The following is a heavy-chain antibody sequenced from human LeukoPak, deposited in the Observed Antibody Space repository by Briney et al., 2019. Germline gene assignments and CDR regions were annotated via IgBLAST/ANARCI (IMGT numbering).Heavy chain of an antibody. CDR3: ARAPGYCSSGGCYYYYYMDV. J-gene: IGHJ6*03. CDR2: INPNSGGT. D-gene: IGHD2-2*03. CDR1: GYTFIGYY. V-gene: IGHV1-2*02. Sequence: ASVKVSCKASGYTFIGYYMHWVRQAPGEGLAWMGWINPNSGGTNYAQKFQGRVTMTRDTSIRTAYMELSRLRSDDTAVYYCARAPGYCSSGGCYYYYYMDVWGKGTTVSVSS.